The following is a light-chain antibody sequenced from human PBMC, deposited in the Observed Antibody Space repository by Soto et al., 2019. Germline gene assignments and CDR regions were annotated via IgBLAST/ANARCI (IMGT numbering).Light chain of an antibody. CDR1: SNDIGDYNY. CDR3: SSYTTNRHLVL. CDR2: EAN. Sequence: QSALTQPASVSGSPGQSITIPCTGTSNDIGDYNYVSWYQQHPGKAPKLIIYEANIQPSEISNRFSGSKSANTASLTISGLQAEDEADYYCSSYTTNRHLVLYGGGTKLTVL. V-gene: IGLV2-14*01. J-gene: IGLJ3*02.